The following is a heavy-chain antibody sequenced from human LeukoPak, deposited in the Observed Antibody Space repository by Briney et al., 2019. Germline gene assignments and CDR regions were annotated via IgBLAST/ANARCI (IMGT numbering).Heavy chain of an antibody. CDR1: GGTFSSYA. V-gene: IGHV1-69*13. CDR3: ASSGYSSSWYYFDY. D-gene: IGHD6-13*01. CDR2: IIPIFGTA. Sequence: SVKVSCXASGGTFSSYAISWVRQAPGQGLEWMGGIIPIFGTANYAQKFQGRVTITADESTSTAYMELSSLRSEDTAVYYCASSGYSSSWYYFDYWGQGTLVTVSS. J-gene: IGHJ4*02.